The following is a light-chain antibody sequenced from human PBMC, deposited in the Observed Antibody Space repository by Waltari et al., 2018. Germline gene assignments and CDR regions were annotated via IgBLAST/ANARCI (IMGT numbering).Light chain of an antibody. V-gene: IGLV3-25*03. CDR1: ALPKQY. CDR3: QSADSSGTYYV. CDR2: KDS. J-gene: IGLJ1*01. Sequence: SYELTQPPSVSVSPGQTARITCSGDALPKQYAYWYQQKPGQAPVLVIYKDSERPSGSPERFSGSSSGTTVTLTISGVQAEDEADYCCQSADSSGTYYVFGTGTKVTVL.